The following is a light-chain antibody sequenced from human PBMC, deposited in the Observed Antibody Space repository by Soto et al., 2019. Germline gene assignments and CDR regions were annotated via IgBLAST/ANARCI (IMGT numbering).Light chain of an antibody. CDR1: SSDVGGYNY. CDR2: EVI. Sequence: QSALTQPPSASGSPGQSVTISCIGTSSDVGGYNYVSWYQQHPGKAPKLVIYEVIKRPSGVPDRFSGSKSGNTASLTVSGLQAEDEADYYCSSYAASNNLGVFGGGTKLTVL. CDR3: SSYAASNNLGV. J-gene: IGLJ2*01. V-gene: IGLV2-8*01.